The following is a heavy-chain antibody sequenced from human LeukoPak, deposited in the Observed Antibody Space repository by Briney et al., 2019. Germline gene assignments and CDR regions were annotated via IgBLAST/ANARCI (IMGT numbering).Heavy chain of an antibody. J-gene: IGHJ4*02. V-gene: IGHV3-23*01. D-gene: IGHD2-21*02. CDR3: AIPPGRHTVVVTAILQHDY. CDR2: ISGSGGST. CDR1: GFTFSSYA. Sequence: PGGSLRLSCAASGFTFSSYAMSWVRQAPGKGLEWVSAISGSGGSTYYADSVKGRFTISRDNSKNTLYLQMNSLRAEDTAVYYCAIPPGRHTVVVTAILQHDYWGQGTLVTVSS.